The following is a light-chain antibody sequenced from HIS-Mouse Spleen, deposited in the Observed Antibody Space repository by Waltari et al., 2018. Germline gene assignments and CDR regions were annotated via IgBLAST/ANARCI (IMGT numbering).Light chain of an antibody. CDR2: SNN. Sequence: QSVLTQPPSASGTPGQRVTISCSGRSSNIGSNTVHWYQQPPGTAPKLLIYSNNQRPSGVPDRFSGSKSGTSASLAISGLQSEDEADYYCAAWDDSLNGYVFGTGTKVTVL. J-gene: IGLJ1*01. V-gene: IGLV1-44*01. CDR1: SSNIGSNT. CDR3: AAWDDSLNGYV.